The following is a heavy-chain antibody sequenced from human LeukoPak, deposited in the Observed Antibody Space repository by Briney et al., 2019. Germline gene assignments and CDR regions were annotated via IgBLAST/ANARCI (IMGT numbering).Heavy chain of an antibody. D-gene: IGHD3-22*01. J-gene: IGHJ4*02. CDR2: ISGSGGST. Sequence: GGSLRLSCAASGFTFSSYGMSWVRQAPGKGLEWVSAISGSGGSTYYADSVKGRFTISRDNSKNTLYLQMNSLRAEDTAVYYCAKASSGPSSTFDYWGQGTLVTVSS. CDR1: GFTFSSYG. V-gene: IGHV3-23*01. CDR3: AKASSGPSSTFDY.